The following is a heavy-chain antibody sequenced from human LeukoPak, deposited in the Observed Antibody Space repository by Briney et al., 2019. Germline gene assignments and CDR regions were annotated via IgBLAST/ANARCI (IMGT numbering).Heavy chain of an antibody. CDR1: GYTFSTYY. D-gene: IGHD2-2*03. Sequence: ASVRLSSKASGYTFSTYYMHWVRQAPGQGLEWMGIINCSGGSTIYAQKFQGRVTMTRDTSTRTVYMELSSLRSEDTAVYYCARESSVTTMDIGSYWGQGTVLTASS. CDR3: ARESSVTTMDIGSY. CDR2: INCSGGST. J-gene: IGHJ1*01. V-gene: IGHV1-46*01.